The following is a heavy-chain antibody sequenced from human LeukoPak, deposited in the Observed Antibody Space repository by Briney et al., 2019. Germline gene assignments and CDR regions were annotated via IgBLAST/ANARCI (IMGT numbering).Heavy chain of an antibody. Sequence: PSETLSLTCTVSGGSISSYYWSWIRQPPGKGLEWIGYIYYSGSTNYNPSLKSRVTISVDTSKNQFSLKLSSVTAADTAVYYRARQSSSSWGGWFDPWGQGTLVTVSS. V-gene: IGHV4-59*08. J-gene: IGHJ5*02. CDR3: ARQSSSSWGGWFDP. D-gene: IGHD6-13*01. CDR1: GGSISSYY. CDR2: IYYSGST.